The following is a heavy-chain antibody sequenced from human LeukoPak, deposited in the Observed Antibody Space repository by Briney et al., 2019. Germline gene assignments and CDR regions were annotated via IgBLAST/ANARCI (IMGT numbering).Heavy chain of an antibody. CDR2: IYSGGST. CDR1: GFTVSSNY. J-gene: IGHJ3*02. D-gene: IGHD2-21*02. CDR3: ARERLAYCGGDCYSGAFDI. Sequence: GGSLRLSCAASGFTVSSNYMSWVRQAPGKGLEWVSVIYSGGSTYYADSVKGRFTISRDNSKNTLYLQMNSLRAEDTAVYYCARERLAYCGGDCYSGAFDIWGQGTMVTVSS. V-gene: IGHV3-66*01.